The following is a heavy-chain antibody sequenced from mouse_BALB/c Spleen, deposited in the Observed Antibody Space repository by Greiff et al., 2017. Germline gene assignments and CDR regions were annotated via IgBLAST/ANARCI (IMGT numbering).Heavy chain of an antibody. D-gene: IGHD2-10*01. CDR2: IDPFNGGT. V-gene: IGHV1S135*01. Sequence: EVQLQQSGPELMKPGASVKISCKASGYSFTSYYMHWVKQSHGKSLEWIGYIDPFNGGTSYNQNFKGKATLTVDKSSSTAYMHLSSLTSEDSAVYYCTRGGAYYGNAMDYWGQGTSVTVSS. CDR3: TRGGAYYGNAMDY. CDR1: GYSFTSYY. J-gene: IGHJ4*01.